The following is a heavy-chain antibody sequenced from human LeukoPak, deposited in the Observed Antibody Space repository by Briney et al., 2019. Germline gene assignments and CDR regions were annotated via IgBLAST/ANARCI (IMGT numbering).Heavy chain of an antibody. CDR1: GGTFSSYA. Sequence: ASVKVSCKASGGTFSSYAISWVRQAPGQGLEWMGGIIPIFGTANYAQKFQGRVTITTDESTSTAYMELSSLRSEDTAVYYCARDVVGIRTFDIWGQGTMATVSS. CDR3: ARDVVGIRTFDI. D-gene: IGHD2-15*01. V-gene: IGHV1-69*05. CDR2: IIPIFGTA. J-gene: IGHJ3*02.